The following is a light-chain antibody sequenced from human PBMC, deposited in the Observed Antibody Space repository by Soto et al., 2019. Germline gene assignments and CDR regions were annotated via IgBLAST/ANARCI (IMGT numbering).Light chain of an antibody. Sequence: QSVLTQPPSASGTPGQRVTISCSGSSSNIGSNTVNWYQQVPGTAPKLLTYSNDQRPSGVPDRFSGSKSGTSASLAISGLQSEDEADYSCAAWDDSLSGPVFGGGTKLTVL. CDR2: SND. J-gene: IGLJ2*01. CDR1: SSNIGSNT. CDR3: AAWDDSLSGPV. V-gene: IGLV1-44*01.